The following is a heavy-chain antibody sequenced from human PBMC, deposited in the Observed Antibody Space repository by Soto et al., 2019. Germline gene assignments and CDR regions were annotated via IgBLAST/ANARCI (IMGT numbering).Heavy chain of an antibody. V-gene: IGHV3-48*02. Sequence: EVQLVESGGGLVQPGESLRLSCAASGFTFSSFNMHWVRQAPGKGLEWVSYISASSTTVYYADSVKGRFTISRDNAKNSLYLQMNSLIDEDTAVYYCARIYRRDGNKYADYWGQGTLVTVSS. CDR2: ISASSTTV. CDR1: GFTFSSFN. D-gene: IGHD3-16*02. J-gene: IGHJ4*02. CDR3: ARIYRRDGNKYADY.